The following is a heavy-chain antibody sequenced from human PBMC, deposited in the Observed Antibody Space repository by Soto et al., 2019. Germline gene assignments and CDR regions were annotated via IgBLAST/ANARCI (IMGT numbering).Heavy chain of an antibody. CDR2: TYYRSKWYN. V-gene: IGHV6-1*01. CDR3: ARDLGNSYGGNIDY. Sequence: PSQTLSLTCALSGDSVSSLSAAWNGIRPSPSRGLEWLGRTYYRSKWYNDYSVSVKSRITINPDTSKNQFSLQLNSVTPEDTAVYYCARDLGNSYGGNIDYWGQGTLVTVSS. J-gene: IGHJ4*02. CDR1: GDSVSSLSAA. D-gene: IGHD4-17*01.